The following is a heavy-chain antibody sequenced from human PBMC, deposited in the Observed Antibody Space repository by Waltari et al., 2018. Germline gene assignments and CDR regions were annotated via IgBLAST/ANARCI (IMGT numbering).Heavy chain of an antibody. CDR3: AKGMGRYSSSWYYFDY. V-gene: IGHV3-9*03. J-gene: IGHJ4*02. CDR1: GFTFDDYA. CDR2: ISWNSGSI. Sequence: EVQLVESGGGLVQPGRSLRLSCAASGFTFDDYAMHWVRQAPGKGLEWVSGISWNSGSIGYADSVKGRFTISRDNAKNSLYLQMNSLRAEDMALYYYAKGMGRYSSSWYYFDYWGQGTLVTVSS. D-gene: IGHD6-13*01.